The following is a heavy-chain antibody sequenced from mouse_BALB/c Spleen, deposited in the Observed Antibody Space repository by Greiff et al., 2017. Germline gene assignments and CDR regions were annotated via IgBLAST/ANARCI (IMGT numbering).Heavy chain of an antibody. J-gene: IGHJ1*01. Sequence: EVQLVESGGGLVQPGGSLRLSCATSGFTFTDYYMSWVRQPPGKALEWLGFIRNKANGYTTEYSASVKGRFTISRDNSQSILYLQMNTLRAEDSATYYCARWDNYWYFDVWGAGTTVTVSS. CDR2: IRNKANGYTT. CDR1: GFTFTDYY. D-gene: IGHD3-3*01. CDR3: ARWDNYWYFDV. V-gene: IGHV7-3*02.